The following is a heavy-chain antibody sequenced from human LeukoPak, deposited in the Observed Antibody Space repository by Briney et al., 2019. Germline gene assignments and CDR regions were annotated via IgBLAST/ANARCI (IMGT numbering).Heavy chain of an antibody. Sequence: GGSLRLSCAASGFTFSNYAMSWVRQAPGRGLDWVSTLSDSGSSTYYADSVKGRFTISRDNSKNTLYLQMDSLRVEDTATYYGAKVPYSDYGSGRPPFMDVWGRGTTVAVSS. V-gene: IGHV3-23*01. CDR3: AKVPYSDYGSGRPPFMDV. J-gene: IGHJ6*02. CDR1: GFTFSNYA. CDR2: LSDSGSST. D-gene: IGHD3-10*01.